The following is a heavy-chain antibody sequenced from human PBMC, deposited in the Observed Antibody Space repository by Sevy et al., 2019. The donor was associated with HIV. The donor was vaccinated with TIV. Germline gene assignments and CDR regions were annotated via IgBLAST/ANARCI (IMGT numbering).Heavy chain of an antibody. J-gene: IGHJ4*02. CDR1: GGSLSSSDSY. CDR2: IHYTGGT. V-gene: IGHV4-30-4*01. D-gene: IGHD5-12*01. Sequence: SETLSLTCTVSGGSLSSSDSYWSWIRQPPGKGLEWLGYIHYTGGTYYNPFLKSRVAMSGDTSEEQLSLRLSFLTAADTALYYCANKRGYSHGPFDYWGQGILVTVSS. CDR3: ANKRGYSHGPFDY.